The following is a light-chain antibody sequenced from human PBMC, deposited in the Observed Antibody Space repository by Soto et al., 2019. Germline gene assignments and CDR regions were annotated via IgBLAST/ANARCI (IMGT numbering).Light chain of an antibody. CDR3: SSYTASLIYV. V-gene: IGLV2-14*01. J-gene: IGLJ1*01. CDR2: EVT. Sequence: QSVLTQPASVSGAPGQSISISSTGTSSDVGAYDHVSWYQPLPSKAPNLLIYEVTHRPSGVSNRFSGSKSGNTASLTISGLQAEDEADYYCSSYTASLIYVCGTGTKVTVL. CDR1: SSDVGAYDH.